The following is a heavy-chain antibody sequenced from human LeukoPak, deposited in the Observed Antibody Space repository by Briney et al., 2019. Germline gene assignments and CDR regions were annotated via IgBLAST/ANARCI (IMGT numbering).Heavy chain of an antibody. J-gene: IGHJ6*02. V-gene: IGHV4-39*07. CDR3: ARDPGASSRWYFGMDV. D-gene: IGHD6-13*01. Sequence: PSETLSLTCTVSGGSISSSSYYWGWIRQPPGKGLEWIGSIYYSGSTYYNPSLKSRVTISVDTSKNQFSLKLSSVTAADTAVYYCARDPGASSRWYFGMDVWGQGTTVTVSS. CDR2: IYYSGST. CDR1: GGSISSSSYY.